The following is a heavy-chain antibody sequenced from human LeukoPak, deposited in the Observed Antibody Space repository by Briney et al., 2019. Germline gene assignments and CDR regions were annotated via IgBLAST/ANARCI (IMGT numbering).Heavy chain of an antibody. V-gene: IGHV4-59*08. J-gene: IGHJ5*02. CDR3: ARLISGNWFDP. CDR1: GGSISSYY. D-gene: IGHD2-15*01. Sequence: SETLSLTCTVSGGSISSYYWSWIRQPPGKGLEWIGYIYYSGSTNYNPSLKSRVTISVDTSKNQFSLKLSSVTAADTAVYYCARLISGNWFDPRGPRALVTASS. CDR2: IYYSGST.